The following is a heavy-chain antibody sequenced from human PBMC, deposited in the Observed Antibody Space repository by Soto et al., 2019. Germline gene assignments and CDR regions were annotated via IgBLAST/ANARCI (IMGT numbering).Heavy chain of an antibody. CDR2: IYHSGST. J-gene: IGHJ4*02. D-gene: IGHD1-1*01. CDR3: ARSWNEAIFDY. V-gene: IGHV4-30-2*01. CDR1: GGSISSCGYS. Sequence: QLQLQESGSGLVKPSQTLSLTCAVSGGSISSCGYSWIWIRQPPGKGLEWIGYIYHSGSTYYNPSLKSRVTISVDRYKNQFSLKLSSVTAADTAVYYCARSWNEAIFDYWGQGTLVTVSS.